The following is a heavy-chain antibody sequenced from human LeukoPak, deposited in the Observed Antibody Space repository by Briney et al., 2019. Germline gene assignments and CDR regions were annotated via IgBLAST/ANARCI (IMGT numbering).Heavy chain of an antibody. D-gene: IGHD3-3*01. CDR1: GYTFTRYG. CDR3: ARGYDFWSGPGDY. V-gene: IGHV1-18*01. CDR2: ISGYNGKT. J-gene: IGHJ4*02. Sequence: ASVKVSCKASGYTFTRYGFTWVRQAPGQGLEWMGWISGYNGKTNYAQKLQGRVTMTTDTSTSTAYMELRSLRSDDTAVYYCARGYDFWSGPGDYWGQGTLVTVSS.